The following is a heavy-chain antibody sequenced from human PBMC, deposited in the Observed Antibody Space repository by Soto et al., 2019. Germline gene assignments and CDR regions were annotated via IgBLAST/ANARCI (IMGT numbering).Heavy chain of an antibody. Sequence: GGSLRLSCVVSGFSLRNHWMSWVRQAPGKGLEWVANIKYDGSEAEYVDSLRGRFTVSRDNAKNSLYLQINSLRAEDTAVYYCARARWELPNNAFDFWGQGTMVTVSS. CDR1: GFSLRNHW. V-gene: IGHV3-7*01. D-gene: IGHD1-26*01. CDR2: IKYDGSEA. J-gene: IGHJ3*01. CDR3: ARARWELPNNAFDF.